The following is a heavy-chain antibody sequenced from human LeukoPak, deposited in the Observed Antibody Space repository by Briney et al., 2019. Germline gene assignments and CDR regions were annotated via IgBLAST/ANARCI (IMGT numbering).Heavy chain of an antibody. CDR1: GGSFSGYY. D-gene: IGHD7-27*01. CDR2: INHSGST. Sequence: SETLSLTCAVYGGSFSGYYWAGIRQPPGKGLEWIGEINHSGSTTYNPSLKSRVTISVDTSKDQFSLKLSSVTAADTAIYYCATVALTGWTFDPWGQGTLVTVSS. J-gene: IGHJ5*02. V-gene: IGHV4-34*01. CDR3: ATVALTGWTFDP.